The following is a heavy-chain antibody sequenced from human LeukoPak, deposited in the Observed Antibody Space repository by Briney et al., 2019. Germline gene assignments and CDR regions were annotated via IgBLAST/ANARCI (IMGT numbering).Heavy chain of an antibody. CDR3: ARLVRPTGILTAPLDY. J-gene: IGHJ4*02. Sequence: GESLKISCKGSGYSFTSHWIGWVRQMPGKGLEWMGIIYPGDSDTRYSPSFQGQVTISADKSISTAYLQWSSLKASDTAMYYCARLVRPTGILTAPLDYWGQGTLVTVSS. D-gene: IGHD2/OR15-2a*01. V-gene: IGHV5-51*01. CDR1: GYSFTSHW. CDR2: IYPGDSDT.